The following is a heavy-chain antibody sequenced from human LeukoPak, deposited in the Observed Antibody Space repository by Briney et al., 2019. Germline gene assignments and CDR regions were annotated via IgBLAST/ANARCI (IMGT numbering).Heavy chain of an antibody. CDR3: AHRIAAAGRDWFDP. CDR1: GFSLSTSGVG. V-gene: IGHV2-5*02. CDR2: IYWDDDK. J-gene: IGHJ5*02. D-gene: IGHD6-13*01. Sequence: SGPTLVKPTQTLTLTCTFSGFSLSTSGVGVGWIRQPPGKALEWLALIYWDDDKRYSPSLKSRLANTKANPKSQVVLIMTNMDPLDTAPYYCAHRIAAAGRDWFDPWGQGTLVTVSS.